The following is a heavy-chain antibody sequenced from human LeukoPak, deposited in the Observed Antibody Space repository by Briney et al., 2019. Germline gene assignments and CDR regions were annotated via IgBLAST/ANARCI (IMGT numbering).Heavy chain of an antibody. CDR1: GGSISSGCYY. J-gene: IGHJ4*02. V-gene: IGHV4-61*02. CDR3: ARDLSDNWNYFDY. Sequence: SETLSLTCTVSGGSISSGCYYWSWIRHPAGKGLEWIGRIYTSGSTNYNPSLKSRVTISVDTSKDQFSLKLSSVTAADTAVYYCARDLSDNWNYFDYWGQGTLVTVSS. CDR2: IYTSGST. D-gene: IGHD1-20*01.